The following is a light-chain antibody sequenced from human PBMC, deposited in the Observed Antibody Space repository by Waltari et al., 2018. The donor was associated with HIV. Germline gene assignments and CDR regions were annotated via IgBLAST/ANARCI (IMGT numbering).Light chain of an antibody. J-gene: IGKJ1*01. V-gene: IGKV3-15*01. Sequence: EIVVTQSPVTLSVSPGQRATLSCRSSQSIGNNLAWYQQRPGQPPRLLIYGGSTRATGIPDRFSGSGSGAQFTLTIDGLQSEDFAVYFCQQYDNWPWTFGQGTKVEIK. CDR1: QSIGNN. CDR3: QQYDNWPWT. CDR2: GGS.